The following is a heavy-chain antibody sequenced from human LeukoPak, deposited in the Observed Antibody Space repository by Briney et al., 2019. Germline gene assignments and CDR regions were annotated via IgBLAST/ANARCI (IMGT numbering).Heavy chain of an antibody. J-gene: IGHJ4*02. CDR3: VKDLSYESSGSVFDH. CDR2: INWHGTT. Sequence: GGSLRPSCAASGFTFEDYTMHWVRQAPGKTLEWVSLINWHGTTYYTDSVKGRFTISRDNSKNSLYLQMDTLTSEDTAFYYCVKDLSYESSGSVFDHWGQGTLVTVSS. CDR1: GFTFEDYT. V-gene: IGHV3-43*01. D-gene: IGHD3-22*01.